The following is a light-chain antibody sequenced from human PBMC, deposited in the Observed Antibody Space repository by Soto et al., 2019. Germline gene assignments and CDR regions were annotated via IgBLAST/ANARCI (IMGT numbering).Light chain of an antibody. CDR2: GNS. V-gene: IGLV1-40*01. J-gene: IGLJ1*01. CDR3: QSYDSSLSGYG. Sequence: SALTQPPSVSGAPGQRVTISCTGSSSNIGAGYDVHWYQQLPGTAPKLLIYGNSNRPSGVPDRFSGSKSGTSASLAITGLQAEDEADYYCQSYDSSLSGYGFGTGTKVTVL. CDR1: SSNIGAGYD.